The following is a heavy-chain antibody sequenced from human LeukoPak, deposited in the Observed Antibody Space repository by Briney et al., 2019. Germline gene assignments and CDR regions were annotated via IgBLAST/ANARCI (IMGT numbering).Heavy chain of an antibody. CDR3: AKDSHVVVVSPAYFDY. V-gene: IGHV3-23*01. D-gene: IGHD2-21*01. Sequence: PGGSLRLSCAASGFNFDNYAMTWVRQAPGRGLEWVSSLSGTGESTSYADSVKGRFIISRDNSRNTLYLQMNSLRVGDTAVYFCAKDSHVVVVSPAYFDYWGHGTLVTVSS. J-gene: IGHJ4*01. CDR1: GFNFDNYA. CDR2: LSGTGEST.